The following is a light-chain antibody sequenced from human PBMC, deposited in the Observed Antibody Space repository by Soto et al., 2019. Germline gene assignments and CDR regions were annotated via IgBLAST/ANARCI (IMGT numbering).Light chain of an antibody. CDR1: VLAKKY. J-gene: IGLJ2*01. V-gene: IGLV3-27*01. CDR3: DSAADHNGV. Sequence: SYELTQPSSVSVSPGQTARITCSGDVLAKKYARWFQQKPGQAPVLVIYKDSERPSGIPERFSGSSSGTTVTLTISGAQVEDEADYYCDSAADHNGVFGGGTKLTVL. CDR2: KDS.